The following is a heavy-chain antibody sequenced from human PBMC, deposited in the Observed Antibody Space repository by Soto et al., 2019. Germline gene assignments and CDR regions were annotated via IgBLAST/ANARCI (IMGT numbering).Heavy chain of an antibody. CDR1: GFTFSSYW. CDR3: AKYYGSGSYLGPLDY. J-gene: IGHJ4*02. CDR2: ITSDGRRT. D-gene: IGHD3-10*01. Sequence: PGGSLRLSCAASGFTFSSYWMHWVRQVPGKGLMWVSHITSDGRRTTYADSVKGRITISRDNSKNMLYLQMNSLRAEDTAVYYCAKYYGSGSYLGPLDYWGQGTLVTVSS. V-gene: IGHV3-74*01.